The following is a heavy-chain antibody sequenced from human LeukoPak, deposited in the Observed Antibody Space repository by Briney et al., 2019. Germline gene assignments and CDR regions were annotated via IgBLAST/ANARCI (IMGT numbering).Heavy chain of an antibody. Sequence: SETLSLTCTVSSGSISTSNYYWGWVRQPPGKALEWIGNIFYSGSTYYNPSLKSRVTISVDTSKNQFSLKLSSVTAADTAVYYCASTWGYWGQGTLVTVSS. CDR2: IFYSGST. CDR3: ASTWGY. CDR1: SGSISTSNYY. V-gene: IGHV4-39*07. J-gene: IGHJ4*02. D-gene: IGHD7-27*01.